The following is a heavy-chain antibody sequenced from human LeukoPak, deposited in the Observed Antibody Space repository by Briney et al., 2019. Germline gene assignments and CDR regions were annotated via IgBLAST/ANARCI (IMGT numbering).Heavy chain of an antibody. J-gene: IGHJ4*02. D-gene: IGHD3-10*01. CDR2: IKSKTDGGTT. V-gene: IGHV3-15*01. CDR1: GFTFSNAW. CDR3: TTDLGITMVRGAHY. Sequence: KAGGSLRLSCAASGFTFSNAWMSWVRQAPGKGLEWVGRIKSKTDGGTTDYAAPVKGRFTISRDDSKNTLYLQMNSLKTEDTAVYYCTTDLGITMVRGAHYWGQGTLVTVSS.